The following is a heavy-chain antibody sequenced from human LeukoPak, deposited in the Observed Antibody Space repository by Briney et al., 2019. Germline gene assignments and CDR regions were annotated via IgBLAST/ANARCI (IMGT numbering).Heavy chain of an antibody. CDR1: GFTFSSYW. J-gene: IGHJ3*02. CDR2: INSDGSST. Sequence: GGSLRLSCAASGFTFSSYWMHWVRQAPGKGLVWVSRINSDGSSTSYAGSVKGRFTISRDNAKNTLYLQMNSLRAEDTAVYYCARVRDSSGWYPDAFDIWGQGTMVTVSS. V-gene: IGHV3-74*01. CDR3: ARVRDSSGWYPDAFDI. D-gene: IGHD6-19*01.